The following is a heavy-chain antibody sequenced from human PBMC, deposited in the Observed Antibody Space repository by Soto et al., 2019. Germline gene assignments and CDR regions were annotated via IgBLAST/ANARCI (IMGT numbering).Heavy chain of an antibody. CDR1: GGSISSSSYY. J-gene: IGHJ3*02. D-gene: IGHD3-3*01. CDR2: IYYSGST. Sequence: KALETLSLTCTVSGGSISSSSYYWGWIRQPPGKGLEWIGSIYYSGSTYYNPSLKSRVTISVDTSKNQFSLKLSSVTAADTAVYYCARRGRLRFLEWLGGDDAFDIWGQGTMVTVSS. V-gene: IGHV4-39*01. CDR3: ARRGRLRFLEWLGGDDAFDI.